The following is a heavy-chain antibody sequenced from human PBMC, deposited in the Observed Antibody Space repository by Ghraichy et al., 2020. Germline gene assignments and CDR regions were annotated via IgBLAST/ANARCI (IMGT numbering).Heavy chain of an antibody. D-gene: IGHD3-22*01. J-gene: IGHJ3*02. V-gene: IGHV4-59*01. CDR3: ARWYYYDSSGYPSEAFDI. CDR2: IYYSGST. CDR1: GGSISSYY. Sequence: SETLSLTCTVSGGSISSYYWSWIRQPPGKGLEWIGYIYYSGSTNYNPSLKSRVTISVDTSKNQFSLKLSSVTAADTAVYYCARWYYYDSSGYPSEAFDIWGQGTMVTVSS.